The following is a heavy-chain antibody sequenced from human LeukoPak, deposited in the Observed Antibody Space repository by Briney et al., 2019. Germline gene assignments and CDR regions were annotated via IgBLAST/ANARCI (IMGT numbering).Heavy chain of an antibody. J-gene: IGHJ4*02. CDR1: GYTLTSYG. Sequence: ASVKASCKASGYTLTSYGISWVRQAPGQGLEWMGWISAYNGNTNYAQKLQGRVTMTTDTSTSTAYMELRSLRSDDTAVYYCARAAPGYWLDYWGQGTLVTVSS. V-gene: IGHV1-18*01. CDR2: ISAYNGNT. CDR3: ARAAPGYWLDY. D-gene: IGHD2-8*02.